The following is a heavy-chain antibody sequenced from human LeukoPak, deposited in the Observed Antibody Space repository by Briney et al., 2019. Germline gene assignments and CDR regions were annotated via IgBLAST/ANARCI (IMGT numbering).Heavy chain of an antibody. V-gene: IGHV1-2*02. Sequence: ASVKVSCKASGYTFTGYYMHWVRQAPGQGLEWMGWINPNSGGTNYAQKFQGRVTMTRDTSISTAYMELSRLRSDDTAVYYCARSARSVSGYYHFDYWGQGTLVTVSS. D-gene: IGHD3-22*01. CDR1: GYTFTGYY. CDR2: INPNSGGT. J-gene: IGHJ4*02. CDR3: ARSARSVSGYYHFDY.